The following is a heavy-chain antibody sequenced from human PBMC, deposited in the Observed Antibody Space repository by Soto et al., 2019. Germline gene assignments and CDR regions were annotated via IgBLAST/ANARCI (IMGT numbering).Heavy chain of an antibody. J-gene: IGHJ4*02. CDR2: INGDGSGT. CDR1: GFTFSGSW. D-gene: IGHD3-10*01. V-gene: IGHV3-74*01. Sequence: EVQLVESGGGLVQPGGSLRLSCAASGFTFSGSWMHWVRQAPGQGLVWVSRINGDGSGTSYADFVKGRFTISRDDARNTRLLQMDGLRAEDTAVYYCARGIFGSGTANDYWGQGTLVTVSS. CDR3: ARGIFGSGTANDY.